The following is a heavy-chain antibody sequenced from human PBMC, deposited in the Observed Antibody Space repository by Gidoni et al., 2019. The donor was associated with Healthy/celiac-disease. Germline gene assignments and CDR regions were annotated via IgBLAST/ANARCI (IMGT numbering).Heavy chain of an antibody. J-gene: IGHJ3*02. Sequence: QVQLVESGGGVVQPGRSLRAPCAASGFAFSSYAMHWARQAQGKGLGWVAVISYDGSNKYYADSVKGRFTISRDNSKNTLYLQMNSLRAEDTAVYYCASPRIFDAFDIWGQGTMVTVSS. CDR3: ASPRIFDAFDI. CDR1: GFAFSSYA. V-gene: IGHV3-30-3*01. CDR2: ISYDGSNK.